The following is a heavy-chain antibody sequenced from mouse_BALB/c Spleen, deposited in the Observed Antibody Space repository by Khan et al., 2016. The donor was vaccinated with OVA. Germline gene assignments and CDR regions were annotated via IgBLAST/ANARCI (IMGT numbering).Heavy chain of an antibody. CDR2: INPSTGYT. CDR3: ARRGLRWDFDY. J-gene: IGHJ2*01. V-gene: IGHV1-7*01. CDR1: GYTFINYW. Sequence: QVQLKQSGAELAKPGASVKMSCKTSGYTFINYWMNWVKQRPGQGLEWIGYINPSTGYTEDNQKFKDKATLTADKSSSTAYRQLSSLTSDVSAVYYCARRGLRWDFDYWGQGTTLTVSS. D-gene: IGHD1-1*01.